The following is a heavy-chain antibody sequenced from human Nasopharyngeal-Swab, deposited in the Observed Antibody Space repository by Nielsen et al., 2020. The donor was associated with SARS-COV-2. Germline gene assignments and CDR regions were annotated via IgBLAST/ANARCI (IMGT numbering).Heavy chain of an antibody. CDR2: IYSGGST. J-gene: IGHJ6*03. CDR3: ARVSGFGELLYYYYYMDV. V-gene: IGHV3-66*01. D-gene: IGHD3-10*01. CDR1: GFTFSSYS. Sequence: GESLKISCAASGFTFSSYSMNWVRQAPGKGLEWVSVIYSGGSTYYADSVKGRFTISRDNSKNTLYLQMNSLRAEDTAVYYCARVSGFGELLYYYYYMDVWGKGTTVTVSS.